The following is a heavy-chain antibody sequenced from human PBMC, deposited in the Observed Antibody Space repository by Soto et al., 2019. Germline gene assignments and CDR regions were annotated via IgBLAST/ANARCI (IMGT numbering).Heavy chain of an antibody. J-gene: IGHJ4*02. CDR2: VYHSGST. CDR3: ATLPATSDFDY. Sequence: SETLSLTCAVSGGSISSSNWWSWVRQPPGKGLEWIGEVYHSGSTNYNPSPKSRVTISVDKSKNQFSLKLSSVTAADTAVYYCATLPATSDFDYWGQGTLVTVSS. CDR1: GGSISSSNW. V-gene: IGHV4-4*02. D-gene: IGHD2-2*01.